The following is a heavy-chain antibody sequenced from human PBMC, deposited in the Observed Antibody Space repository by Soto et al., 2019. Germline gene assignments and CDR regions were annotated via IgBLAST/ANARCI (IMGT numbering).Heavy chain of an antibody. D-gene: IGHD3-9*01. V-gene: IGHV4-34*01. CDR3: ARGPLNYDILTGYLQPSYYFDY. CDR1: GGSFSGYY. CDR2: INHSGST. Sequence: QVQLQQWGAGLLKPSETLSLTCAVYGGSFSGYYWSWIRQPPGKGLEWIGEINHSGSTNYNPSLKSRVTISVDTSKNQFSLKLSSVTAADTAVYYCARGPLNYDILTGYLQPSYYFDYWGQGTLVTVSS. J-gene: IGHJ4*02.